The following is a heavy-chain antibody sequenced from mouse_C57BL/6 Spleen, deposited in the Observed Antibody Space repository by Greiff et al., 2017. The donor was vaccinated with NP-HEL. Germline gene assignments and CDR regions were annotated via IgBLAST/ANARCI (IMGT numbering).Heavy chain of an antibody. J-gene: IGHJ3*01. V-gene: IGHV1-52*01. D-gene: IGHD2-5*01. CDR3: ARWGYSNYAAY. CDR1: GYTFTSYW. CDR2: IDPSDSET. Sequence: QVQLQQPGAELVRPGSSVKLSCKASGYTFTSYWMHWVKQRPIQGLEWIGNIDPSDSETHYNQKFKDKATLTVDKSSSTAYMQLSSLTSEDSAVYYCARWGYSNYAAYWGQGTLVTVSA.